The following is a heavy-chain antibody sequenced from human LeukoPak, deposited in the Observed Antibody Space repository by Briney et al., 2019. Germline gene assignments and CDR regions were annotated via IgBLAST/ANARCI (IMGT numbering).Heavy chain of an antibody. CDR2: ITPSGTFT. CDR3: ARDIVVVPAADHYYYYMDV. J-gene: IGHJ6*03. D-gene: IGHD2-2*01. V-gene: IGHV1-46*01. Sequence: GASVKVSCKASGYTFTGYYIHWVRQAPGQGPEWLGIITPSGTFTRYALKFQGRVTMNSDTSTSTVYLEVNTLTSEDTAVYYCARDIVVVPAADHYYYYMDVWGKGTTVTVSS. CDR1: GYTFTGYY.